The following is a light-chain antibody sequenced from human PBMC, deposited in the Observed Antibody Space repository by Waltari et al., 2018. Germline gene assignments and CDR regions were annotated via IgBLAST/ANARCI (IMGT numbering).Light chain of an antibody. CDR2: DVN. Sequence: QSALTQPASVSGSPGQSITISCTGTSSDIGAYNYVSWFQQHPGKAPKLMIYDVNSRPSGVSTRFSGSKSGNTASLTISGLQAEDEAEYCCSAHTSINTLVFGGGTKLTVL. CDR1: SSDIGAYNY. J-gene: IGLJ3*02. V-gene: IGLV2-14*03. CDR3: SAHTSINTLV.